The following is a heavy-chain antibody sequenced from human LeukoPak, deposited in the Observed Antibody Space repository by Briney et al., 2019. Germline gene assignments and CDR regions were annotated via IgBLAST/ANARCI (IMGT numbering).Heavy chain of an antibody. CDR3: ATDHVGPGRYSYYYYMDV. D-gene: IGHD2-15*01. V-gene: IGHV1-24*01. CDR1: GYTLTELS. CDR2: FDPEDGET. J-gene: IGHJ6*03. Sequence: ASVKVSCKVSGYTLTELSMHWVRQAPGKGLEWMGGFDPEDGETIYAQKFQGRVTMTEDTSTDTAYMELSSLRSEDTAVYYCATDHVGPGRYSYYYYMDVWGKGTTVTVPS.